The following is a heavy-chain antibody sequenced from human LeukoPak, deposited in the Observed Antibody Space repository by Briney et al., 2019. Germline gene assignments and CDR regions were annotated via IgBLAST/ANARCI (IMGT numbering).Heavy chain of an antibody. Sequence: ASVKVSCKASGYTYSDDFIHWVRQAPGQGLEWMGWIIPKSGATNYAQKFQGRVTMTRDTSISTAYMELSRLRSDDTAVYYCARAPELYFAAGTRFDPWGQGTLVTVSS. V-gene: IGHV1-2*02. J-gene: IGHJ5*02. CDR3: ARAPELYFAAGTRFDP. CDR1: GYTYSDDF. CDR2: IIPKSGAT. D-gene: IGHD1-14*01.